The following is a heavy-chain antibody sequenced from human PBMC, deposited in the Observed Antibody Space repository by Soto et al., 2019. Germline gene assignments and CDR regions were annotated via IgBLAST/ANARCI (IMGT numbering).Heavy chain of an antibody. J-gene: IGHJ6*02. CDR2: IYPGDSDT. CDR3: ARSSADGTSYYYYGMDV. D-gene: IGHD6-13*01. CDR1: GYSFTSYW. V-gene: IGHV5-51*01. Sequence: GESLKISCKGSGYSFTSYWIGWVRQMPGKGLEWMGIIYPGDSDTRYSPSFQGQVTISADKSISTAYLQWSSLKASDTAMYYCARSSADGTSYYYYGMDVWGQGPTVTVSS.